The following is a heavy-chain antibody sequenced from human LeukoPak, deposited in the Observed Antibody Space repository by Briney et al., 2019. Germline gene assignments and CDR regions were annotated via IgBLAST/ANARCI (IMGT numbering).Heavy chain of an antibody. J-gene: IGHJ5*02. D-gene: IGHD4-17*01. V-gene: IGHV1-2*02. CDR2: INPNSGGT. CDR1: EYTLTQLS. CDR3: ARGITVTTKGNWFDP. Sequence: GASVKVSCKVSEYTLTQLSMHWVRQAPGQGLEWMGWINPNSGGTNYAQKFQGRVTITRDTSASTAYMELSSLRSEDTAVYYCARGITVTTKGNWFDPWGQGTLVTVSS.